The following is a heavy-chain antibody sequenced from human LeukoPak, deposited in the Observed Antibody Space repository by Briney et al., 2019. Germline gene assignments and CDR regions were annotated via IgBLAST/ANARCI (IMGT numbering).Heavy chain of an antibody. V-gene: IGHV3-53*01. J-gene: IGHJ4*02. D-gene: IGHD4/OR15-4a*01. CDR1: GFTVSSNS. Sequence: PGGSLRLSCTVSGFTVSSNSMSWVRQAPGKGLEWVSFIYSDNTHYSDSVKGRFTISRDNSKNTLYLQMNSLRAEDTAVYYCARRAGAYSHPYDYWGQGTLLTVSS. CDR2: IYSDNT. CDR3: ARRAGAYSHPYDY.